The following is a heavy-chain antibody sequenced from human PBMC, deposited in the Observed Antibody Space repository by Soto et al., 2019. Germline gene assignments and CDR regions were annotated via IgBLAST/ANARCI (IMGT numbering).Heavy chain of an antibody. Sequence: QVQLVQAGAEVKKPGASVKLSCKSSEYTFTDYYIHWVRQAPGQGLEWMGRINPSGGSTSYAQKFQGRVTMTRDTSTSKVYMELSSLRSEDTAVYYCATAAYSNSWYDFWGQGTLVTVSS. D-gene: IGHD6-13*01. V-gene: IGHV1-46*01. J-gene: IGHJ5*01. CDR3: ATAAYSNSWYDF. CDR1: EYTFTDYY. CDR2: INPSGGST.